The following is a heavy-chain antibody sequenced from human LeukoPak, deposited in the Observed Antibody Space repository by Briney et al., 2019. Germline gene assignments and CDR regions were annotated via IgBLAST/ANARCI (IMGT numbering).Heavy chain of an antibody. J-gene: IGHJ5*02. V-gene: IGHV1-8*02. CDR2: MNPNSGNT. CDR3: ARDGYYDGSGYYWWFDP. CDR1: GGTFSSYA. Sequence: ASVKASCKASGGTFSSYAISWVRQATGQGLEWMGWMNPNSGNTGYAQKFQGRVTMTRNTSISTAYMELSSLRSEDTAVYYCARDGYYDGSGYYWWFDPWGQGTLVTVSS. D-gene: IGHD3-22*01.